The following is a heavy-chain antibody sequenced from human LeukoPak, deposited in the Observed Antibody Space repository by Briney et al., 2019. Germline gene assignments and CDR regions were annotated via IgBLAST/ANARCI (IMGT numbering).Heavy chain of an antibody. CDR3: AKGYFGSGSPDYFDY. CDR1: GFTFGDYG. J-gene: IGHJ4*01. Sequence: GRSLRLSCAASGFTFGDYGMHWVRQAPGKGLEWLTLLTYDGTNEYYADSVKGRFAISRDNSKNTLFLQMNSLRPEDTAVYYCAKGYFGSGSPDYFDYWGQEPWSPSPQ. D-gene: IGHD3-10*01. V-gene: IGHV3-30*18. CDR2: LTYDGTNE.